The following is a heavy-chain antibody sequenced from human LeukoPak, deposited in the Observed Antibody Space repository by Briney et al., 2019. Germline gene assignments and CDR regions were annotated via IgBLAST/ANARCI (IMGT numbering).Heavy chain of an antibody. Sequence: GGSLRLSCAASGFTFRSYNMNWVREAPGKGLEWISYISSSGNTMYYADSVRGRFTISRDNAKNSLYLQMNSLRAEDTAVYYCARNVDIAMVDYWGQGTLVTVSS. CDR2: ISSSGNTM. CDR3: ARNVDIAMVDY. D-gene: IGHD5-18*01. J-gene: IGHJ4*02. V-gene: IGHV3-48*04. CDR1: GFTFRSYN.